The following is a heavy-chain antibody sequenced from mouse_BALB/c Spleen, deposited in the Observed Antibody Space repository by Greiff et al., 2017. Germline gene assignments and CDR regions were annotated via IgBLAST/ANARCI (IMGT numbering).Heavy chain of an antibody. CDR3: ARQDYYGSSLYAMDY. D-gene: IGHD1-1*01. Sequence: EVQLVESGGDLVKPGGSLKLSCAASGFTFSSYGMSWVRQTPDKRLEWVATISSGGSYTYYPDSVKGRFTISRDNAKNTLYLQMSSLKSEDTAMYYCARQDYYGSSLYAMDYWGQGTSVTVSS. V-gene: IGHV5-6*01. CDR2: ISSGGSYT. CDR1: GFTFSSYG. J-gene: IGHJ4*01.